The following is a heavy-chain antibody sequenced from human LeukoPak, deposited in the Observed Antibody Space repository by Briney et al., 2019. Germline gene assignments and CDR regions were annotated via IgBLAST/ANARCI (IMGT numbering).Heavy chain of an antibody. CDR3: ARSGYSSSWSGNWFDP. V-gene: IGHV1-2*02. J-gene: IGHJ5*02. CDR2: INPNSGGT. D-gene: IGHD6-13*01. CDR1: EYTFTDYY. Sequence: GGSVKVSCKASEYTFTDYYMHWVRQAPGQGLEWMGWINPNSGGTNYAQKFQGRVTMTRDTSISTAYMELSRLRSDDMAVYYCARSGYSSSWSGNWFDPWGQGTLVTVSS.